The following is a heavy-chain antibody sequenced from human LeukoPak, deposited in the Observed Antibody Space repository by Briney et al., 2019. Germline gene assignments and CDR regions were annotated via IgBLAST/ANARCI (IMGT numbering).Heavy chain of an antibody. J-gene: IGHJ4*02. CDR1: EFIFTSYA. CDR3: AKRGSKWDLDN. Sequence: GRSLRLSCAASEFIFTSYAMHWVRQAPGKGLEWVAVISYDGSNKYYADSVKGRFTISKDTSKNTLYLQMSSLRAEDTAIYYCAKRGSKWDLDNWGQGTLVTVSS. CDR2: ISYDGSNK. V-gene: IGHV3-33*06. D-gene: IGHD1-26*01.